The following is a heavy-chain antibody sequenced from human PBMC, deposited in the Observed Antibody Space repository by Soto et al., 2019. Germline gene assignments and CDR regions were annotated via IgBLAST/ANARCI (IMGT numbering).Heavy chain of an antibody. CDR1: GYTFTSYY. Sequence: ASVKDSCKASGYTFTSYYMHWVRHAPGQGLVWMGIINHSGGSTSYAQKFQGRVTMTTDTSSSTVFMVQSSLRSEYTAVDYCAREGRNVPREEIQHWGQGTLVTVSS. J-gene: IGHJ1*01. CDR3: AREGRNVPREEIQH. V-gene: IGHV1-46*01. D-gene: IGHD1-1*01. CDR2: INHSGGST.